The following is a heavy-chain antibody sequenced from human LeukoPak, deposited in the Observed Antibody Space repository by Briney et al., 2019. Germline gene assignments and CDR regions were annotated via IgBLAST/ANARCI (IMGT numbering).Heavy chain of an antibody. D-gene: IGHD1-1*01. CDR3: ARDNSMEDTAWWFDP. J-gene: IGHJ5*02. V-gene: IGHV1-46*01. CDR1: GYTFMTYY. CDR2: INPSGGST. Sequence: ASVKVSCKASGYTFMTYYMHWVRQAPGQGLEWMGIINPSGGSTSYAQKFQGRVTMTRDMSTSTDYMELSSLRSEDTAVYYCARDNSMEDTAWWFDPWGQGTLVTVSS.